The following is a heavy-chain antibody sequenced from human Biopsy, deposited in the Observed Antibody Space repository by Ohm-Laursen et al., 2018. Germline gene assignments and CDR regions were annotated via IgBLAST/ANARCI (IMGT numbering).Heavy chain of an antibody. CDR3: ASGDIGGIGLDV. J-gene: IGHJ6*02. V-gene: IGHV3-11*01. Sequence: SLRLSCSASGFTFSDYYMIWVRQAPGRGLEWVSYISGSGTLIYYRDSVKGRFTISRDSAKNSLYLQMDSLRADDTAVYYCASGDIGGIGLDVWGLGTTVTVSS. CDR1: GFTFSDYY. D-gene: IGHD3-10*01. CDR2: ISGSGTLI.